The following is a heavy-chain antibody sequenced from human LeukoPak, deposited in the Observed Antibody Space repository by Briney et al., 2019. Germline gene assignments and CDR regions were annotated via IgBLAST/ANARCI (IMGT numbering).Heavy chain of an antibody. CDR2: INHSGST. V-gene: IGHV4-34*01. J-gene: IGHJ5*02. D-gene: IGHD6-13*01. Sequence: PSETLSLTCAVYGGSFSGYYWSWIRQPPWKGLEWIGEINHSGSTNYNPSLKSRVTISVDTSKNQFSLKLSSVTAADTAVYYCASHYSSSWSGFDPWGQGTLVTVSS. CDR1: GGSFSGYY. CDR3: ASHYSSSWSGFDP.